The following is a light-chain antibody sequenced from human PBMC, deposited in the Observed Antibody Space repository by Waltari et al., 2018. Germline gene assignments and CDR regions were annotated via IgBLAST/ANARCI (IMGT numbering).Light chain of an antibody. J-gene: IGKJ2*01. Sequence: DIVMTQSPDSLAVSLGERATINCKSSQNILYSSNSKNYLAWYQHKPGQPPKLLIYWASTRESGVPYRFSGSGSETDFTLTISSLQAEDVAVYYCQQYYSIPYTFGQGTKLEIK. CDR2: WAS. CDR1: QNILYSSNSKNY. CDR3: QQYYSIPYT. V-gene: IGKV4-1*01.